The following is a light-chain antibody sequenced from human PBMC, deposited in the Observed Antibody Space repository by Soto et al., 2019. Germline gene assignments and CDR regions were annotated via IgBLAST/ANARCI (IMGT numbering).Light chain of an antibody. J-gene: IGKJ1*01. CDR1: QSVISTS. CDR2: AAS. V-gene: IGKV3D-7*01. CDR3: QQYNDLWK. Sequence: SLFPGANASLTRRTSQSVISTSLAWYQQKPGQAPRLLIYAASTRATGIPARFIGNGSGTEFTLTISSLQSEDIAVYYWQQYNDLWKFAQGTMVEI.